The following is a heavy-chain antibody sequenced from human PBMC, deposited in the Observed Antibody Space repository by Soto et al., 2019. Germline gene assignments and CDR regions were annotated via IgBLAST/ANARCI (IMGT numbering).Heavy chain of an antibody. V-gene: IGHV4-30-2*01. Sequence: TLSLTCAVSGGSISSGGYSWSWIRQPPGKGLEWIGYIYHSGSTYYNPSLKSRVTISVDRSKNQSSLKLSSVTAADTAVYYCARVPDRWGQGTLVTSPQ. CDR3: ARVPDR. CDR2: IYHSGST. J-gene: IGHJ5*02. CDR1: GGSISSGGYS. D-gene: IGHD2-2*01.